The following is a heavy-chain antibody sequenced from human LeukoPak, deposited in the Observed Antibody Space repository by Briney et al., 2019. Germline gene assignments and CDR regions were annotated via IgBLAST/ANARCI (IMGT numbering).Heavy chain of an antibody. D-gene: IGHD3-9*01. V-gene: IGHV4-59*01. J-gene: IGHJ4*02. CDR3: ATYYDILSGYTFDY. CDR1: AGSISSYY. Sequence: NPSETLSLTCTVSAGSISSYYWTWIRQPPGKGLEWIGYIYYSGSTNYNPSLKSRVTISVDTSKNQFSLKLSSVTAADTAVYYCATYYDILSGYTFDYWGQGTLVAVSS. CDR2: IYYSGST.